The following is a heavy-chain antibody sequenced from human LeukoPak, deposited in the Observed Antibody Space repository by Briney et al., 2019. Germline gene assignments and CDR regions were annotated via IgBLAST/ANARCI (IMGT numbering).Heavy chain of an antibody. D-gene: IGHD6-13*01. V-gene: IGHV1-18*01. CDR1: GYTFTSYG. J-gene: IGHJ4*02. CDR3: ARGLGSSSWYRGQNGGFDY. Sequence: ASVKVSCKASGYTFTSYGISWVRQAPGQGLEWMGWISAYNGNTSYAQKLQGRVTMTTDTSTSTAYMELRSLRSDDTAVYYCARGLGSSSWYRGQNGGFDYWGQGTLVTVSS. CDR2: ISAYNGNT.